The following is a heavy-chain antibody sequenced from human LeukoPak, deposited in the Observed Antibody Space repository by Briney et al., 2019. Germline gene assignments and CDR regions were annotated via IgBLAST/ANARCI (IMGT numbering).Heavy chain of an antibody. CDR2: ISDSSNII. CDR3: ARLRIRNCSGGTCYSTFFDY. Sequence: GGSLRLSCVASRFTFRDFYMTWIRQAPGKGLEWVSYISDSSNIIYYTDSVKGRFAISRDNAKNSLHLQMNSLRAEDTALNYCARLRIRNCSGGTCYSTFFDYWGQGTLVTVSS. J-gene: IGHJ4*02. V-gene: IGHV3-11*04. D-gene: IGHD2-15*01. CDR1: RFTFRDFY.